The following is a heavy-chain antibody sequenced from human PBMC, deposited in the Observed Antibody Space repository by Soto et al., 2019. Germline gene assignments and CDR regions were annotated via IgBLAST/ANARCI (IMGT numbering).Heavy chain of an antibody. J-gene: IGHJ2*01. CDR3: VRHAACSSIRCYSGYFDL. D-gene: IGHD2-2*01. CDR2: VYNSGNT. V-gene: IGHV4-39*01. CDR1: GGSISSSSFY. Sequence: QLQESGPGLVKPSETLSLTCNVSGGSISSSSFYWGWIRQPPGQGLEWIGSVYNSGNTYYNPSLSRRVTPAVAPSKTQSFLKLPSGTAADPALYYGVRHAACSSIRCYSGYFDLWGRGTLVTVSS.